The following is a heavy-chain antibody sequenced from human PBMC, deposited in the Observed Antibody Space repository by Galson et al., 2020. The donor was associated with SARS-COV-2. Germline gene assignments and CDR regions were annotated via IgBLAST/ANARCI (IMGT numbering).Heavy chain of an antibody. CDR3: ATAPYDFWSGYYHYFDS. D-gene: IGHD3-3*01. Sequence: GGSLRLSCATSGLTFTSYGMHWVRQAPGKGLEWVAQIPHDGRKGSYAESVKGRFTISRDNSKDTLYLEMNSLRAEDTAVYYCATAPYDFWSGYYHYFDSGGQRTLVTVSS. CDR2: IPHDGRKG. V-gene: IGHV3-30*03. J-gene: IGHJ4*02. CDR1: GLTFTSYG.